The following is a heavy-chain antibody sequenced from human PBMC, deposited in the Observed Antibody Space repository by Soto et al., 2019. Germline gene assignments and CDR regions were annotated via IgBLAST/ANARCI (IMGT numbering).Heavy chain of an antibody. CDR1: GGSISSGDYY. Sequence: QVQLQESGPGLVKPSQTLSLTCTVSGGSISSGDYYWSWIRQPPGKGLEWVGYISYSGNTYYNPSLKSRITISVDTSTNHFFLKVNSVTAADTAVYYCARLLPSGGAFDIWGQGTMVTVSS. CDR2: ISYSGNT. V-gene: IGHV4-30-4*01. D-gene: IGHD3-16*01. J-gene: IGHJ3*02. CDR3: ARLLPSGGAFDI.